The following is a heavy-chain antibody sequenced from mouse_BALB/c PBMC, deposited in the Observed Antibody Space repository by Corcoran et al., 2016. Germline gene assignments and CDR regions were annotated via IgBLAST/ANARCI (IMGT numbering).Heavy chain of an antibody. Sequence: QVTLKESGPGILQPSQTLSLTCSFSGFSLSTSGMGVSWIRQPSGKGLEWLAHIYWDDDKRYNPSLKSRLTISKDTSRNQVFLKITSVDTADTATYYCARRVATEAGGFAYRGQGTLVTVSA. CDR1: GFSLSTSGMG. CDR2: IYWDDDK. J-gene: IGHJ3*01. D-gene: IGHD1-1*01. CDR3: ARRVATEAGGFAY. V-gene: IGHV8-12*01.